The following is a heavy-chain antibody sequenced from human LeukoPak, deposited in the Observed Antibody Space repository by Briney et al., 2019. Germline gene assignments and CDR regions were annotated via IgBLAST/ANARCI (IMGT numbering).Heavy chain of an antibody. J-gene: IGHJ4*02. D-gene: IGHD5-12*01. Sequence: GASVTVSFTASGYTFTRYGLSWVRQAPGQGLEWMGWISGSSGKTNYAPKLQDRATMTTDTSTSTAYMELRSLRSDDTAVYYCARGYSGYAPHDSWGQGTLVTVSS. CDR3: ARGYSGYAPHDS. CDR2: ISGSSGKT. CDR1: GYTFTRYG. V-gene: IGHV1-18*01.